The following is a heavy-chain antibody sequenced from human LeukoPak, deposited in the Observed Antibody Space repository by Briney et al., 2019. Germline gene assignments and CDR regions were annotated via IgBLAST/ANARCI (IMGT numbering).Heavy chain of an antibody. Sequence: KTGGSLRLSCAASGFTFSSYSMNWVRQAPGKGLEWVSSISSSSSYIYYADSVKGRFTISRDNAKNSLYLQMNSLRAEDTAVYYCARDIVVVPAAKYFDYWGQGTLVTVSS. CDR1: GFTFSSYS. CDR3: ARDIVVVPAAKYFDY. D-gene: IGHD2-2*01. V-gene: IGHV3-21*01. CDR2: ISSSSSYI. J-gene: IGHJ4*02.